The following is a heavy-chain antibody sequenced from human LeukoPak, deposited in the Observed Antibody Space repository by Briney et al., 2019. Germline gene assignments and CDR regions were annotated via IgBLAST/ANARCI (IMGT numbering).Heavy chain of an antibody. D-gene: IGHD3-22*01. CDR3: AKREEYYYDSSGPLRY. CDR1: GFTFSSYA. Sequence: GGSLRLSCAASGFTFSSYAMGWVRQAPGKGLEWVSAISGSGGSTYYADSVKGRFTISRDNSKNTLYLQMNSLRAEDTAVYYCAKREEYYYDSSGPLRYWGQGTLVTVSS. J-gene: IGHJ4*02. CDR2: ISGSGGST. V-gene: IGHV3-23*01.